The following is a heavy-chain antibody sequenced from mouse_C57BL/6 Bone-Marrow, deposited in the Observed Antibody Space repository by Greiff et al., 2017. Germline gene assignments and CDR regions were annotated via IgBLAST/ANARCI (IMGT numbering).Heavy chain of an antibody. CDR1: GYTFTDYE. D-gene: IGHD2-12*01. Sequence: QVQLQQSGAELVRPGASVTLSCTASGYTFTDYEMHWVKQTPVHGLEWIGAIDPETGGTAYNQKFKGKAILTADKSSSTAYMELRSLTSEDSAVYYCTRPYYNDFDYWGQGTTLTVSS. J-gene: IGHJ2*01. V-gene: IGHV1-15*01. CDR2: IDPETGGT. CDR3: TRPYYNDFDY.